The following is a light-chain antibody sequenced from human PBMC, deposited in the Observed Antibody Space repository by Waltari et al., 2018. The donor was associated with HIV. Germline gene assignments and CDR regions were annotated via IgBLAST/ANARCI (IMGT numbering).Light chain of an antibody. V-gene: IGKV3-11*01. CDR3: EQRADWPLT. CDR1: QRVDTF. J-gene: IGKJ4*01. CDR2: DAS. Sequence: IVLTHSPLPLSSSLGERATLSCRPSQRVDTFLAWYQQEPGQATRLLIHDASRRASGIPARISGRGSGTDYTLTISSVEPEDFAVYYCEQRADWPLTFGGGTRVDIK.